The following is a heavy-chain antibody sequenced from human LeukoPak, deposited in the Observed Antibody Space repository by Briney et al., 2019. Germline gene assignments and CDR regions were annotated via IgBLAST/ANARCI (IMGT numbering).Heavy chain of an antibody. Sequence: ASVNVSCKASGYTFTNNYLHWVRQAPGQGLEWMGMIYPRDGSTSYAQNFQGRVTVTRDTSTTTVHMELRGLRSEDTAVYYCARDQEGFDYWGQGTVVTVSS. V-gene: IGHV1-46*01. CDR3: ARDQEGFDY. CDR1: GYTFTNNY. CDR2: IYPRDGST. J-gene: IGHJ4*02.